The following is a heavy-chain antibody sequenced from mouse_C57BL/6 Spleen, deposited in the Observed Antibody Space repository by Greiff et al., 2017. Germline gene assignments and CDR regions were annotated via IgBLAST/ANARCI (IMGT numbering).Heavy chain of an antibody. D-gene: IGHD3-2*02. J-gene: IGHJ2*01. CDR3: AREGDSSGWDY. Sequence: QVQLQQPGAELVKPGASVKLSCKASGYTFTSYWMHWVKQRPGQGLEWIGMIHPNSGSTNYNEKFKSNATLTVDKSSSTAYMQLSILTAEDSAVYYCAREGDSSGWDYWGQGTTLTVSS. V-gene: IGHV1-64*01. CDR2: IHPNSGST. CDR1: GYTFTSYW.